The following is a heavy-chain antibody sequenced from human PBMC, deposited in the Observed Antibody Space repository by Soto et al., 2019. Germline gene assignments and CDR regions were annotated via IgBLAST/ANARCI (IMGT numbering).Heavy chain of an antibody. CDR1: GYIFNNYY. V-gene: IGHV1-46*02. Sequence: QVRLVQSGAEVKKPGASVKVSCKASGYIFNNYYIHWVRQAPGQGLEWMAIINPNGGSTNCAQEFQGRITLTRDTSTRTVYRDLCSVTAEDTAVYYCARGVDSGDQWGQGTLVTVSS. CDR3: ARGVDSGDQ. D-gene: IGHD3-10*01. J-gene: IGHJ5*02. CDR2: INPNGGST.